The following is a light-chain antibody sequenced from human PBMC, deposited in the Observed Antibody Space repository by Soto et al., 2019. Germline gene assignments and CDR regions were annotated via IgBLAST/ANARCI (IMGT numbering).Light chain of an antibody. CDR1: QGISSY. CDR3: QQYYTYPIT. V-gene: IGKV1-8*01. Sequence: AIRMTQSPSSFSASTGDRVTITCRASQGISSYLTWYQQKPGKAPKLLIYGASTLQGGVPSRFSGSGSGTEFTLTITSLQSEDFATYYCQQYYTYPITFGQGTRLEI. J-gene: IGKJ5*01. CDR2: GAS.